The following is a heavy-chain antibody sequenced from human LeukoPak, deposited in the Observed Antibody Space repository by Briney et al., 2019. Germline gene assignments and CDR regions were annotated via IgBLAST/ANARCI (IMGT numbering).Heavy chain of an antibody. D-gene: IGHD4-23*01. Sequence: GGSLRLSCAASGFIFSNYNMNWVRQAPGKGLEWVSYISSSSSTIYYADSVKGRFTISRDNAQNSLYLQMNSLRAEDTAVYYCAKEPTVGTSRGTSLDYWGQGTLVTVSS. CDR2: ISSSSSTI. V-gene: IGHV3-48*01. J-gene: IGHJ4*02. CDR3: AKEPTVGTSRGTSLDY. CDR1: GFIFSNYN.